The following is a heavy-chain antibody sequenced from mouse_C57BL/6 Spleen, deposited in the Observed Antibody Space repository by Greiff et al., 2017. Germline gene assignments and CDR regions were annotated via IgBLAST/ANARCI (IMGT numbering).Heavy chain of an antibody. CDR2: INPGSGGT. V-gene: IGHV1-54*01. CDR1: GYAFTNYL. D-gene: IGHD2-1*01. CDR3: ARPIYYVNYSFDY. Sequence: VQLQQSGAELVRPGTSVKVSCKASGYAFTNYLIAWVKPRPGQGLEWIGVINPGSGGTNYNEKFKGKATLTADKSSSAAYMQLSSLTSEDSAVYFCARPIYYVNYSFDYWGQGTTLTVSS. J-gene: IGHJ2*01.